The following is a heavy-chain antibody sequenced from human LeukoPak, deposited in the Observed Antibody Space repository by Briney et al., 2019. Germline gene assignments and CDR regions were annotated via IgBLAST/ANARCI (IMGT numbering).Heavy chain of an antibody. D-gene: IGHD2-15*01. CDR3: ARGRYCSGGSCYSDY. Sequence: PGGSLRLSCATSGFSFSSYAMSWVRQAPGKGLEWVANINQDGSEKYYVDSVKGRFTISRDNAKNSLYLQMNSLRAEDTALYYCARGRYCSGGSCYSDYWGRGTLVTVSS. J-gene: IGHJ4*02. CDR2: INQDGSEK. V-gene: IGHV3-7*04. CDR1: GFSFSSYA.